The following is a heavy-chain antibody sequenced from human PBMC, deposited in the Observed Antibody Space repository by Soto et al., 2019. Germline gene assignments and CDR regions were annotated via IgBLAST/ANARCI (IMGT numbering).Heavy chain of an antibody. CDR3: AREYDFWSGYMGNYYYYMDX. V-gene: IGHV3-48*01. D-gene: IGHD3-3*01. CDR2: ISSSSSTI. J-gene: IGHJ6*03. Sequence: GGSLRLSCAASGFTFSSYSMNWVRQAPGKGLEWVSYISSSSSTIYYADSVKGRFTISRDNAKNSLYLQMNSLRAEDTAVYYCAREYDFWSGYMGNYYYYMDXWGKGTTVTVSS. CDR1: GFTFSSYS.